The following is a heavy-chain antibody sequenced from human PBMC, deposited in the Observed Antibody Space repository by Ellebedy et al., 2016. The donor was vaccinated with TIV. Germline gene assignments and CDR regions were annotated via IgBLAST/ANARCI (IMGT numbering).Heavy chain of an antibody. Sequence: GESLKISCAASGFTFMNYAMTWVRQAPGQGLEWVSVITGSGGKTYYADSVKGRFTISRDNAKNTLYLQMNSLRVEDTAVYFCARRKREGDYDYFGFDHWGQGTLVTVSS. V-gene: IGHV3-23*01. CDR2: ITGSGGKT. CDR3: ARRKREGDYDYFGFDH. J-gene: IGHJ4*02. D-gene: IGHD5-12*01. CDR1: GFTFMNYA.